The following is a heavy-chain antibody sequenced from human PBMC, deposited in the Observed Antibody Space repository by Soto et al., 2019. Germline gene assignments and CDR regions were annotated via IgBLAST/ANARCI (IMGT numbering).Heavy chain of an antibody. CDR2: INAGNGNT. V-gene: IGHV1-3*01. CDR1: GDAFTSYA. Sequence: ASVKVSCKASGDAFTSYAMHWVRQAPGQRLEWMGWINAGNGNTKYPQKFQGRVTITRDTSASTAYMELSSLRSEDTAVYYCARDLGGWPDYWGQGTLVTVSS. CDR3: ARDLGGWPDY. D-gene: IGHD2-15*01. J-gene: IGHJ4*02.